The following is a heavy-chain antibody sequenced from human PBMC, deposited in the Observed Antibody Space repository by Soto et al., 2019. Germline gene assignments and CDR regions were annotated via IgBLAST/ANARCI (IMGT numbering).Heavy chain of an antibody. J-gene: IGHJ3*02. CDR3: ARRGVDIAAGDDAFEI. V-gene: IGHV5-51*01. CDR1: GYIFSNHW. Sequence: GESLKISCKGSGYIFSNHWIAWVRQMPGKGLEWMAIIYRGESDIRYSPSFQGQVTISADKSINTAYLQWNSLKASDTAMYYCARRGVDIAAGDDAFEIWGQGTIVTVSS. D-gene: IGHD6-13*01. CDR2: IYRGESDI.